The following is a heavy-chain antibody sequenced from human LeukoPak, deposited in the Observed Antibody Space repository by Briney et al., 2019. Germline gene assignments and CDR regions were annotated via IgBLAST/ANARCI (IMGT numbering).Heavy chain of an antibody. D-gene: IGHD5-12*01. CDR3: ARSGRGTYYYFDL. J-gene: IGHJ4*02. Sequence: ASVKVSCKASGYTFTGYYMHWVRQAPGRGLEWMGWINPNSGGTNYAQKFLGRVTMTADTSTSTAYMELRSLTSDDTAVYYCARSGRGTYYYFDLWGQGTLVAVSS. V-gene: IGHV1-2*02. CDR1: GYTFTGYY. CDR2: INPNSGGT.